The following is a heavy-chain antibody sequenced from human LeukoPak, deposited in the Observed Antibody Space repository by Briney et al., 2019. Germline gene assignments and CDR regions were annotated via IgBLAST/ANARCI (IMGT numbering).Heavy chain of an antibody. Sequence: ASVKVSCKASGYTFTGYYMHWVRQAPGQGLEWMGWINPNSGGTNYAQKFQGGVTMTRDTSISTAYMELSRLRSDDTAVYYCAREQQLVAGFDYWGQGTLVTVSS. CDR1: GYTFTGYY. CDR2: INPNSGGT. V-gene: IGHV1-2*02. J-gene: IGHJ4*02. CDR3: AREQQLVAGFDY. D-gene: IGHD6-13*01.